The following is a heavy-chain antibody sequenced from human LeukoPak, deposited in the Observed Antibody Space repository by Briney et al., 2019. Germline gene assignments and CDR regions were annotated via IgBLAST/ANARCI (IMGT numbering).Heavy chain of an antibody. CDR2: IYIGGTT. Sequence: GGSLRLSCVDSAFNFSGNYMTWVRQAPGKGLEWVSAIYIGGTTYYADSVKGRFTISRDNPKSTLYLQTHSLRAEDTAVYYCAREISRFGIWGQGTLVTVSS. D-gene: IGHD3-16*01. J-gene: IGHJ4*02. CDR1: AFNFSGNY. V-gene: IGHV3-66*01. CDR3: AREISRFGI.